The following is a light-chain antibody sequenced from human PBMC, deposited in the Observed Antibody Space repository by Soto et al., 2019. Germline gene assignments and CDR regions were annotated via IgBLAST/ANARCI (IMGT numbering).Light chain of an antibody. CDR1: SPNIGAGYD. Sequence: QSVLTQPPSVSGAPGQRVTISCTGTSPNIGAGYDVHWYQHLPGTAPKLLIYGNSDRPSGVPDRFSGSKSGTSASLAITGLQAEDEADYYCQSYDTSLSGSVFGRGTKLTVL. CDR3: QSYDTSLSGSV. CDR2: GNS. V-gene: IGLV1-40*01. J-gene: IGLJ2*01.